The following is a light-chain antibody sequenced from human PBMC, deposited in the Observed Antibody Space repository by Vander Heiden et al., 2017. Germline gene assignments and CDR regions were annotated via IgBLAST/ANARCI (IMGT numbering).Light chain of an antibody. J-gene: IGKJ4*01. Sequence: DIVMSQSPDSLTVSLRARTTLNCKSRQSVLYSSNHKNYLDWYQQKPGQPPKLLIYWASTRVYGVPDRFSGRGSGTDFTLTIIILQAEDVAVYYCQQYDTTPITFGGGTKVDIK. CDR2: WAS. CDR1: QSVLYSSNHKNY. CDR3: QQYDTTPIT. V-gene: IGKV4-1*01.